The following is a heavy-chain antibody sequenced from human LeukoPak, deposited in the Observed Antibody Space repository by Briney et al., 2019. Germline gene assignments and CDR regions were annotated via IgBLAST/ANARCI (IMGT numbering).Heavy chain of an antibody. CDR2: INTDGSST. CDR1: GFTFSSYW. Sequence: GGSLRLSCAASGFTFSSYWMHWVRQAPGKGLVWVSRINTDGSSTSYADSVKGRFTISRDNAKNSLYLQMNSLRAEDTALYYCAKDMLWFGESNRGYFDYWGQGTLVTVSS. D-gene: IGHD3-10*01. V-gene: IGHV3-74*01. J-gene: IGHJ4*02. CDR3: AKDMLWFGESNRGYFDY.